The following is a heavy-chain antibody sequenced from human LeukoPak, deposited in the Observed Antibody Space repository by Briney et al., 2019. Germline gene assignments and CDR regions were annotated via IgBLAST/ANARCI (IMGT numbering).Heavy chain of an antibody. V-gene: IGHV3-23*01. CDR2: ISDSGGST. CDR1: GFTFNTYA. J-gene: IGHJ4*02. Sequence: GGSLRLSCAASGFTFNTYAMTWVRQAPGKGLEWVSGISDSGGSTYYADSVKGRFTISRDNSRNTLYLQMNSLRAEDTAAYYAAKGHPPDEFGAGDCYFPHGGQESLVTVP. CDR3: AKGHPPDEFGAGDCYFPH. D-gene: IGHD2-21*02.